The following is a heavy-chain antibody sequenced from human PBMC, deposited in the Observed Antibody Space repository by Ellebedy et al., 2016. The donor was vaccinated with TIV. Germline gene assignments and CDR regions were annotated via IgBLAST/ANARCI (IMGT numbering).Heavy chain of an antibody. CDR1: GGSISNYY. J-gene: IGHJ4*02. Sequence: MPSETLSLTCTVSGGSISNYYRSWIRQSPGKGLEWIGSIFYSGSTYYNPSLKSRVTISLDTSKSPFSLKLTSVTAADTAVYYCARQIAAAGTFFIDYWGQGTLVTVSS. CDR2: IFYSGST. D-gene: IGHD6-13*01. CDR3: ARQIAAAGTFFIDY. V-gene: IGHV4-59*08.